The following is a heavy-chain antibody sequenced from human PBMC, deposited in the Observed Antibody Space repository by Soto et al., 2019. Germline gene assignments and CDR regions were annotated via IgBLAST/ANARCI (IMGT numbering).Heavy chain of an antibody. Sequence: SETLSLTCAVYGGSFSGYYWSWIRQPPGKGLEWIGEINHSGSTNYNPSLKSRVTTSVDTSKNQFSLKLSSVTAADTAVYSCPRVDNSTTGVCYSYMDVWGQGTTVTVSS. V-gene: IGHV4-34*01. J-gene: IGHJ6*03. CDR2: INHSGST. CDR1: GGSFSGYY. CDR3: PRVDNSTTGVCYSYMDV. D-gene: IGHD2-8*01.